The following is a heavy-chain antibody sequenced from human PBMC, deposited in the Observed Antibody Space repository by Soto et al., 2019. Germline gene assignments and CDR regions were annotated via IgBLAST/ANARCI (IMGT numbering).Heavy chain of an antibody. V-gene: IGHV4-30-2*01. Sequence: QLQLQESGSGLVKPSQTLSLTCAVSGGSISSGGYSWSWIRQPPGKGLEWIGYIYHSGSTYYNPSLKSRVTISVDRSKNQFSLKLISVTAADTAVYYCARGRDCGGDCYSFDYWGQGTLVTVSS. CDR3: ARGRDCGGDCYSFDY. CDR2: IYHSGST. D-gene: IGHD2-21*02. CDR1: GGSISSGGYS. J-gene: IGHJ4*02.